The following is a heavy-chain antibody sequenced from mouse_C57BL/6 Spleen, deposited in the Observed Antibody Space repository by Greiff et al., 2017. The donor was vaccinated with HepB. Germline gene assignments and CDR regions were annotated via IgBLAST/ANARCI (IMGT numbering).Heavy chain of an antibody. CDR3: TRGGSGDGRGYFDV. Sequence: EVKLMESGEGLVKPGGSLKLSCAASGFTFSSYAMSWVRQTPEKRLEWVAYISSGGDYIYYADTVKGRFTISRDNARNTLYLQMSSLKSEDTAMYYSTRGGSGDGRGYFDVWGTGTTVTVSS. J-gene: IGHJ1*03. D-gene: IGHD2-13*01. V-gene: IGHV5-9-1*02. CDR1: GFTFSSYA. CDR2: ISSGGDYI.